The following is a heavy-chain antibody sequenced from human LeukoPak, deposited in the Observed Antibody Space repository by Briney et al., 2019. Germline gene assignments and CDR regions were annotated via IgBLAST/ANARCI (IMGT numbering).Heavy chain of an antibody. CDR2: ISSSSSYI. Sequence: GGSLRLSCAASGFTFNWVRQAPGKGLEWVSSISSSSSYIHYADSVKGRFTISRDNAKNSLYLQMNSLRAEDTAVYYCARQGSFGFDYWGQGTLVTVSS. D-gene: IGHD3-10*01. CDR1: GFTFN. V-gene: IGHV3-21*01. J-gene: IGHJ4*02. CDR3: ARQGSFGFDY.